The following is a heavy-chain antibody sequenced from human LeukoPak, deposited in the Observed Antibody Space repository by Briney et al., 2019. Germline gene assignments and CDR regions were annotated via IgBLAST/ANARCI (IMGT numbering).Heavy chain of an antibody. D-gene: IGHD4-23*01. Sequence: PSETLSLTCTVSGGSISSYYWSWIRQPPGKGLEWIGYIYYSGSTNYNPSLKSRVTISVDTSKNQFSLKLSSVTAADTAVYYCARALWSESGNSWVPYYFDYWGQGTLVTVSS. V-gene: IGHV4-59*01. CDR2: IYYSGST. J-gene: IGHJ4*02. CDR1: GGSISSYY. CDR3: ARALWSESGNSWVPYYFDY.